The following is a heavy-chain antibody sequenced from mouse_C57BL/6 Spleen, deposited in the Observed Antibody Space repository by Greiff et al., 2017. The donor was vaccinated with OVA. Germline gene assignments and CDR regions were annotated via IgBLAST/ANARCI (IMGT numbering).Heavy chain of an antibody. Sequence: VQLQQPGAELVKPGASVKLSCKASGYTFTSYWMHWVKQRPGQGLEWIGMIHPNSGSTNYNEKFKSKATLTVDKSSSTAYMKLSSLTSEDSAVYYCAVYSNYKGWYFDVWGTGTTVTVSS. CDR3: AVYSNYKGWYFDV. CDR1: GYTFTSYW. J-gene: IGHJ1*03. CDR2: IHPNSGST. D-gene: IGHD2-5*01. V-gene: IGHV1-64*01.